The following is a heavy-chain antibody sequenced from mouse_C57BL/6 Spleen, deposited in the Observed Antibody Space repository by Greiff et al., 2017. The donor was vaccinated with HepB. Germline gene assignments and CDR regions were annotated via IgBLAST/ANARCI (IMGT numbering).Heavy chain of an antibody. CDR2: IYPGDGDT. CDR1: GYAFSSSW. J-gene: IGHJ3*01. D-gene: IGHD2-1*01. CDR3: ASRVNYEAWFAY. V-gene: IGHV1-82*01. Sequence: QVQLQQSGPELVKPGASVKISCKASGYAFSSSWMNWVKQRPGKGLEWIGRIYPGDGDTNYNGKLKGKATLSADKSSSTAYMQLSSLTSEDSAVYFCASRVNYEAWFAYWGQGTLVTVSA.